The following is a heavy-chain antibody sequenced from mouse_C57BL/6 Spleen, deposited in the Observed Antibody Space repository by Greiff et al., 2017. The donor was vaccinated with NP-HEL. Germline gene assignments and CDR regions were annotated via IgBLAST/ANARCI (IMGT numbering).Heavy chain of an antibody. CDR1: GYSITSGYY. V-gene: IGHV3-6*01. CDR2: ISYDGSN. J-gene: IGHJ3*01. Sequence: EVKLMESGPGLVKPSQSLSLTCSVTGYSITSGYYWNWLRQFPGNKLEWMGYISYDGSNNYNPSLKNRISITRDTSKNQFFLKLNSVTTEDTATYYCARDEAYWGQGTLVTVSA. CDR3: ARDEAY.